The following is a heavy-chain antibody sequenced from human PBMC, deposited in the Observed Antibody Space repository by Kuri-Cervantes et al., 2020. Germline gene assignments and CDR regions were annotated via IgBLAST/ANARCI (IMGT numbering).Heavy chain of an antibody. D-gene: IGHD3-22*01. CDR3: ARYVYYTLTSDSTDDSSGRYRLSAFDI. CDR2: IFYSGST. CDR1: GGSISLYY. V-gene: IGHV4-59*01. Sequence: SETLSLTCTVTGGSISLYYLSWIRQPPGKGLEWIGHIFYSGSTNYNPSLKSRVTISVDTSKNQFSLRLSSVTAADTAVYYCARYVYYTLTSDSTDDSSGRYRLSAFDIWGQGTMVTVSS. J-gene: IGHJ3*02.